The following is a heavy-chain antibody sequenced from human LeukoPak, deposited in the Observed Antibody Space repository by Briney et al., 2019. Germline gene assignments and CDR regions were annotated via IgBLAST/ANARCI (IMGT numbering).Heavy chain of an antibody. CDR1: GFSVSSNY. Sequence: PGGSLRLSCAGSGFSVSSNYMNWVRQAPGKGLDWVSAIYTGGTTYYADSVKGRFTISRDNSKNTLYLEMNSLRAEDTAVYYCATDKLGSGYASDFDYWGQGTLVTVSS. V-gene: IGHV3-66*02. D-gene: IGHD2-15*01. CDR2: IYTGGTT. CDR3: ATDKLGSGYASDFDY. J-gene: IGHJ4*02.